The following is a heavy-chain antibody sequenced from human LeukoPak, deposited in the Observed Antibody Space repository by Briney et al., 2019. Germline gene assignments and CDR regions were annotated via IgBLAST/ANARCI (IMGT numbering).Heavy chain of an antibody. V-gene: IGHV1-69*13. CDR2: IIPIFGTA. CDR3: ARAFRLRNDAFDI. CDR1: GGTFSSYA. Sequence: SVKVSCKASGGTFSSYAISWVRQAPGQGLEWMGGIIPIFGTANYAQKFQGRVTITADESTSTAYMELSRLRSDDTAVYYCARAFRLRNDAFDIWGQGTMVTVSS. D-gene: IGHD5-12*01. J-gene: IGHJ3*02.